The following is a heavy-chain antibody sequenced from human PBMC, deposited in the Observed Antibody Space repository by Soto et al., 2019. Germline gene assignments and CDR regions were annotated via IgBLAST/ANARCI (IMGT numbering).Heavy chain of an antibody. V-gene: IGHV4-59*01. D-gene: IGHD6-19*01. CDR1: CGSISSYY. CDR2: IYYSGST. Sequence: SETLSLTCTVSCGSISSYYWSWIRQPPGKGLEWIGYIYYSGSTNYNPSLKSRVTISVDTSKNQFSLKLSSVTAADTAVYYCARVFAAEQWLVRTSNWFDPWGQGTLVTVSS. J-gene: IGHJ5*02. CDR3: ARVFAAEQWLVRTSNWFDP.